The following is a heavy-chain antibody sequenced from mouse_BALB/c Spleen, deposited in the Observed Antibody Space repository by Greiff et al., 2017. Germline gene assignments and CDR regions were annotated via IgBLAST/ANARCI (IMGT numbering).Heavy chain of an antibody. V-gene: IGHV3-6*02. D-gene: IGHD2-4*01. CDR3: ARADYGKEYAMDY. CDR2: ISYDGSN. J-gene: IGHJ4*01. Sequence: VQLKESGPGLVKPSQSLSLTCSVTGYSITSGYYWNWIRQFPGNKLEWMGYISYDGSNNYNPSLKNRISITRDTSKNQFFLKLNSVTTEDTATYYCARADYGKEYAMDYWGQGTSVTVSS. CDR1: GYSITSGYY.